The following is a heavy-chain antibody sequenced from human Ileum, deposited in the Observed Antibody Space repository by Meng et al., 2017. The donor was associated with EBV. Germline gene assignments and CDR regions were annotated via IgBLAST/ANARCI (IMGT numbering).Heavy chain of an antibody. CDR2: IYWDDDK. V-gene: IGHV2-5*02. CDR3: AHSTQSSGQRLSFDY. D-gene: IGHD3-22*01. CDR1: GFSLSTRGVG. J-gene: IGHJ4*02. Sequence: QITLKESGPTLVKPTQTLTLTFPFSGFSLSTRGVGVGWIRQSPGKALEWLALIYWDDDKRYSPSLKSRLTITKDTSKNQVVLTMTNMDPVDTATYYCAHSTQSSGQRLSFDYWGQGTLVTVSS.